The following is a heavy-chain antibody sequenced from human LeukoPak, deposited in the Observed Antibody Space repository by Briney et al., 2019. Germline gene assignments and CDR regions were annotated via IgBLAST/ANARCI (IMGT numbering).Heavy chain of an antibody. V-gene: IGHV4-34*01. Sequence: SETLSLTCAVYGGSFSPYYWSWIRQPPGKGLEWIGEINHSGSTNYNPSLKSRVTVSVDTSKNQFSLRLSSVTAADTAVYYCARGGFYCGGDCYVDYWGQGTLVTVSS. CDR2: INHSGST. CDR3: ARGGFYCGGDCYVDY. CDR1: GGSFSPYY. D-gene: IGHD2-21*02. J-gene: IGHJ4*02.